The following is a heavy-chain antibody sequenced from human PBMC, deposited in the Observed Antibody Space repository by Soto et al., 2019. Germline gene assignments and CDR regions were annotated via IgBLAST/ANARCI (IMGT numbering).Heavy chain of an antibody. Sequence: QVQLQESGPGLVKPSETLSLTCSVSNGSISGFYWTWIRQPPGKILEWIGYIHYSGRTDYNPSLTSRATMSVDTSKNQCSLSLKSITAADTAVYYCVRVGVGIGNHFDSWGRGTLVTVSS. V-gene: IGHV4-59*12. D-gene: IGHD1-26*01. CDR1: NGSISGFY. CDR2: IHYSGRT. J-gene: IGHJ4*02. CDR3: VRVGVGIGNHFDS.